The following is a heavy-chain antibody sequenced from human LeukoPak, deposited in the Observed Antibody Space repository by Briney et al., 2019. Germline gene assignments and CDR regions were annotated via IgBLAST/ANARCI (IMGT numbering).Heavy chain of an antibody. J-gene: IGHJ3*02. CDR3: ARPPVGGSSGYDAFDI. CDR1: GYTFGIYG. CDR2: INPNSGGT. Sequence: GASVKVSCKASGYTFGIYGTSWVRQAPGQGLEWMGRINPNSGGTNYAQKFQGRVTMTRDTSISTAYMELSRLRYDDTAVYYCARPPVGGSSGYDAFDIWGQGTMVTVSS. D-gene: IGHD3-22*01. V-gene: IGHV1-2*06.